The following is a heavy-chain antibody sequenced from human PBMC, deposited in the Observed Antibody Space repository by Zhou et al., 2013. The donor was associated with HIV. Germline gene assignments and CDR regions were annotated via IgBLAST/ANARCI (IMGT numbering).Heavy chain of an antibody. CDR1: GGTFSSYA. D-gene: IGHD3-16*01. CDR3: VRRVWGGGGRTFDY. CDR2: IIPIFGTP. Sequence: QVQLVQSGAEVKKPGSSVKVSCKASGGTFSSYALSWVRQAPGQGLEWIGGIIPIFGTPNYAHEFQDRVTITSDGSTSTASMELSSLRSDDTAIYYCVRRVWGGGGRTFDYWGQGTLVTVSS. J-gene: IGHJ4*02. V-gene: IGHV1-69*05.